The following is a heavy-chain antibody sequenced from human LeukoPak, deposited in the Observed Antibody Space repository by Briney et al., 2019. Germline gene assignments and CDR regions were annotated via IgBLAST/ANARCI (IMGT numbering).Heavy chain of an antibody. CDR1: GDSISSRNW. D-gene: IGHD3-10*01. V-gene: IGHV4-4*02. CDR3: ARGMWFDTLFPAFDV. CDR2: IFHTGST. Sequence: DPSETLSLTCSVSGDSISSRNWWTWVRQAPERGREWIGEIFHTGSTNCNPSGAGRVTLSIHQWRNHFSHMLTSVPAAGPALYFCARGMWFDTLFPAFDVWGEGRKVSV. J-gene: IGHJ3*01.